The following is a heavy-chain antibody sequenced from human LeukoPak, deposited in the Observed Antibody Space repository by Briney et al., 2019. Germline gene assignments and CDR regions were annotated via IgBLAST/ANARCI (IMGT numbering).Heavy chain of an antibody. CDR1: GFTVSNNY. Sequence: GGSLRLSCAASGFTVSNNYVTWVRQAPGKGLEWVSVIFSGGSTYYADSVKGRFTISRDNSKNTLYLQMNSLRPEDTAVYYCATWRVPGYFDYWGQGTLVTVSS. J-gene: IGHJ4*02. V-gene: IGHV3-66*02. CDR3: ATWRVPGYFDY. D-gene: IGHD3-10*01. CDR2: IFSGGST.